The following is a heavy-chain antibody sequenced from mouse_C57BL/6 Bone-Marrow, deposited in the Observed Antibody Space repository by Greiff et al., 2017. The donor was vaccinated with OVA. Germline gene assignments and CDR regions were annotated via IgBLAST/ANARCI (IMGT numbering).Heavy chain of an antibody. Sequence: EVQLQQSGPVLVKPGASVKMSCKASGYTFTDYYMNWVKQSHGKSLEWIGVINPYNGGTSYNQKFKGKATLTVDKSSSTAYMELNSLTSEDSAVYYCARDSGNYEAYWGQGTLVTVSA. CDR1: GYTFTDYY. CDR2: INPYNGGT. V-gene: IGHV1-19*01. D-gene: IGHD2-1*01. J-gene: IGHJ3*01. CDR3: ARDSGNYEAY.